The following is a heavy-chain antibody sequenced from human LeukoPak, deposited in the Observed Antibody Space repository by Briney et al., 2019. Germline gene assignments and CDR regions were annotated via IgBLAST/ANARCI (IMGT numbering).Heavy chain of an antibody. D-gene: IGHD6-19*01. Sequence: PGGCLRLSCAPPGFSFTKNWTHWVRQAPGKGLVWVSRNNSDGDSTHYADSVKRRFTTSRDNAKKTLYLQMNSLRDEDTAVYYSARPPYSSGSFDPWGRGTLVTVSS. CDR3: ARPPYSSGSFDP. CDR1: GFSFTKNW. J-gene: IGHJ2*01. CDR2: NNSDGDST. V-gene: IGHV3-74*01.